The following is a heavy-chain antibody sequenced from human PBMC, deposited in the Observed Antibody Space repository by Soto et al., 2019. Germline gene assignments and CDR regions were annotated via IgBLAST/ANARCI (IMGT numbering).Heavy chain of an antibody. CDR3: AIVPLYYHYGMDV. V-gene: IGHV4-39*01. CDR1: GGSISSSSYY. CDR2: IYYSGST. D-gene: IGHD2-8*01. J-gene: IGHJ6*02. Sequence: SETLSLTCTVSGGSISSSSYYWGWIRQPPGKGLEWIGSIYYSGSTYYNPSLKSRVTISVDTSKNQFSLKLSSVTAADTAVYYCAIVPLYYHYGMDVWGQGTTVTVSS.